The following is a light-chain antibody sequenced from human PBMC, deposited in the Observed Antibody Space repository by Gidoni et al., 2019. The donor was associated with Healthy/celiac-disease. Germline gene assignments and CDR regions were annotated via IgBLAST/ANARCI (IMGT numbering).Light chain of an antibody. Sequence: DIQMTQSPSTLSASVGDRVTITCRASQSISSWLAWYQQKPGKAPKLLIYKASSLESGVPSRFSGSGSGTEFTLTISSLQPDDFATYYCQQYNSYTFXQXTKVXIK. J-gene: IGKJ1*01. V-gene: IGKV1-5*03. CDR3: QQYNSYT. CDR1: QSISSW. CDR2: KAS.